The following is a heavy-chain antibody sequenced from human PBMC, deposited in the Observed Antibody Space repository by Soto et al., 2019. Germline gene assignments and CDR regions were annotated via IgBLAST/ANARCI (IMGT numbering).Heavy chain of an antibody. CDR2: INPSGGST. CDR1: GYTFINYY. V-gene: IGHV1-46*03. Sequence: ASVKVSCKASGYTFINYYIHWVRQAPGQGLEWMGVINPSGGSTSYAQKFQGRVTMTRDTSTSTVYMELSSLRSEDTAVYYCARVGSHCTSTSCYYNWFDPWGQGTLVTVSS. D-gene: IGHD2-2*01. J-gene: IGHJ5*02. CDR3: ARVGSHCTSTSCYYNWFDP.